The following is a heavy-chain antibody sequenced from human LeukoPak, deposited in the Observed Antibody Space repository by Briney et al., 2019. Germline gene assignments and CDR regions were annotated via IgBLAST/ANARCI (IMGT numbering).Heavy chain of an antibody. D-gene: IGHD2-2*01. CDR2: ISSSSSTI. V-gene: IGHV3-48*04. CDR1: GFTFSSYS. Sequence: GGSLRLSCAASGFTFSSYSMNWVRQAPGKGLEWVSYISSSSSTIYYADSVKGQFTISRDNAKTSMYLQMNSLRAEDTAVYYCARDHGYCSSTSCYLYYYYGMDVWGQGTTVTVSS. J-gene: IGHJ6*02. CDR3: ARDHGYCSSTSCYLYYYYGMDV.